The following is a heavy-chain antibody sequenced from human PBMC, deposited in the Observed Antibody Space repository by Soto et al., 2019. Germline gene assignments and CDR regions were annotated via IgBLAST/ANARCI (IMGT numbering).Heavy chain of an antibody. J-gene: IGHJ4*02. Sequence: QVPLVQSGAEVKKPGASVTISCKASGYALTNFAIHWVRQVAGQRLEYMGWIYGNDKTKVSQKFRGRVTIFRDTSANTVYMELSSLRSEDTALYSCARGDGNFPYFDSWGEGTLVTVSS. V-gene: IGHV1-3*01. CDR3: ARGDGNFPYFDS. CDR2: IYGNDKT. D-gene: IGHD3-16*01. CDR1: GYALTNFA.